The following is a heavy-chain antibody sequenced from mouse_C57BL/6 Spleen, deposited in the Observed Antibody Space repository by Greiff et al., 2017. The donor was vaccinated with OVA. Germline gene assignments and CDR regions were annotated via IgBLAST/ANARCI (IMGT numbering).Heavy chain of an antibody. Sequence: QVQLQQSGAELVKPGASVKISCKASGYAFSSYWMNWVKQRPGKGLEWIGQIYPGDGDTNYNGKFKGKATLTADKSSSTAYMQLSSLTSEDSAVYFCARQVAPGGYYFDYWGQGTTLTVSS. CDR1: GYAFSSYW. CDR3: ARQVAPGGYYFDY. J-gene: IGHJ2*01. D-gene: IGHD6-1*01. V-gene: IGHV1-80*01. CDR2: IYPGDGDT.